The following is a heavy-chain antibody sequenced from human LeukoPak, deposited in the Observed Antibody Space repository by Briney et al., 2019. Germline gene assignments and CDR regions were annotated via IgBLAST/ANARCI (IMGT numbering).Heavy chain of an antibody. V-gene: IGHV4-59*01. D-gene: IGHD2-15*01. J-gene: IGHJ4*02. Sequence: SETLSLTCTVSGGSLCSDIWSWIRQPPGKGLEWIGYIYNSGNTNYNPSLKSRVTISVDTSKNQFSLKLSSVTAADTALYYCARGHDFSSSGDSCYRSFDYWGQGTLVTVSS. CDR3: ARGHDFSSSGDSCYRSFDY. CDR2: IYNSGNT. CDR1: GGSLCSDI.